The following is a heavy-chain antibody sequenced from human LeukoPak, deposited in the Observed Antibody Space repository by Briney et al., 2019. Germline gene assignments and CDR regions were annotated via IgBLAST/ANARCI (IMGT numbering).Heavy chain of an antibody. Sequence: GGSLRLSCAASGFTFSSYGMHWVRQAPGKGLEWVAVISYDGSNKYYADSVRGRFTISRDNSKNTLYLQMNSLRAEDTAVYYCAKGYYYDSSGQEGDYWGQGTLVTVSS. CDR1: GFTFSSYG. CDR3: AKGYYYDSSGQEGDY. D-gene: IGHD3-22*01. V-gene: IGHV3-30*18. J-gene: IGHJ4*02. CDR2: ISYDGSNK.